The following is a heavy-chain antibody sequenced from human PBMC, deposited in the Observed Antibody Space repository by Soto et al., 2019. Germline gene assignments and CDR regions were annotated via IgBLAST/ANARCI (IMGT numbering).Heavy chain of an antibody. CDR1: GFTFNTYA. D-gene: IGHD6-13*01. CDR3: AKTPVAHAAAGRGGGVYFDY. J-gene: IGHJ4*02. V-gene: IGHV3-23*01. Sequence: EVQLLESGGGLVQPGGSLRLSCAASGFTFNTYAMTWVRQAPGKGLECVSALSATVQSTYYADSVKGRFTTSIDNSNNTLYLQMNSLRAEDTAVYYCAKTPVAHAAAGRGGGVYFDYWGQGALVTGSS. CDR2: LSATVQST.